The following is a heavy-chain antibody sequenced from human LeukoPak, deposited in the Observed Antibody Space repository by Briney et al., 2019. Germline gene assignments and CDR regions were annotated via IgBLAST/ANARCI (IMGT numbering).Heavy chain of an antibody. V-gene: IGHV3-7*01. J-gene: IGHJ3*01. Sequence: GGSMRLSFAASAFSCSIFWMSWVRQAPGKRLEWVANINQDGSQKYYVDSVKGRFTISRDNAKNSFFLQMSSLRAEDTSVYYCVAGDWGARDSFDLWGRGTMVTVSS. CDR2: INQDGSQK. D-gene: IGHD2-21*02. CDR3: VAGDWGARDSFDL. CDR1: AFSCSIFW.